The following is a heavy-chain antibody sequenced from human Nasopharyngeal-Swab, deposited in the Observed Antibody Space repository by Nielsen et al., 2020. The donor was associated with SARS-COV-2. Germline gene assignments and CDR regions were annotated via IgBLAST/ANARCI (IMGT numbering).Heavy chain of an antibody. CDR1: GGSISSYY. CDR2: IYTSGST. D-gene: IGHD3-22*01. Sequence: SETLSLTCTVSGGSISSYYWSWIRQPAGKGLEWIGRIYTSGSTNYNPSLKSRVTMSVDTSKNQFSLKLSSVTAADTAVYYCARDRVDDYYDNSGQVYYFDYWGQGTLVTVSS. J-gene: IGHJ4*02. CDR3: ARDRVDDYYDNSGQVYYFDY. V-gene: IGHV4-4*07.